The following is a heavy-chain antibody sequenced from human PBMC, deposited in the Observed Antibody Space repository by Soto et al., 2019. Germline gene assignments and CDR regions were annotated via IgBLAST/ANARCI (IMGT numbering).Heavy chain of an antibody. Sequence: QVQLQESGPGLVKPSATLSLPCSVSGGSISGLYWSWVRQPPWRGLELIGWIYYSGTTNYNHSLKSRVTIAVDTSKNQFSMKLISVTVSETAINYWAILRTRYLVDSWGKGPTVPVSS. CDR3: AILRTRYLVDS. J-gene: IGHJ6*04. CDR1: GGSISGLY. CDR2: IYYSGTT. D-gene: IGHD1-26*01. V-gene: IGHV4-59*08.